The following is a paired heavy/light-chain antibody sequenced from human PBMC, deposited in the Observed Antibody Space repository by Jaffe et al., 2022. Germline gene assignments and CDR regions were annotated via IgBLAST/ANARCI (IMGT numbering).Light chain of an antibody. CDR1: QSVLYSSNNKNY. J-gene: IGKJ1*01. V-gene: IGKV4-1*01. CDR2: WAS. CDR3: HQYYSIPWT. Sequence: DIVMTQSPDSLAVSLGERATINCKSSQSVLYSSNNKNYLAWYQQKPGQPPKLLIYWASTRESGVPDRFSGSESGTDFTLTISSLQAEDVAVYYCHQYYSIPWTFGQGTKVEIK.
Heavy chain of an antibody. CDR2: TYYRSKWHN. Sequence: QLQQSGPGLVKPSQTLSLTCAISGDSVSSSASVWNWIRQSPSRGLEWLGRTYYRSKWHNDYAESVKSRITINPDTSKNRFSLQLTSVTPDDTAVYYCARGGWISFLSWGQGTRVTVSS. CDR1: GDSVSSSASV. V-gene: IGHV6-1*01. J-gene: IGHJ4*02. D-gene: IGHD5-12*01. CDR3: ARGGWISFLS.